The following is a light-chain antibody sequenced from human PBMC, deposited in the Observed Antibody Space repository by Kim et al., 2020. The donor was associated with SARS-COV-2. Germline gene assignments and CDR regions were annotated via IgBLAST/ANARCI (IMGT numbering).Light chain of an antibody. Sequence: GQSVTISCTGTSGDVGGYNYVSCYQHHPGKAPKLMIYEVSKRPSGVPDRFSGSKSGNTASLTVSGLQAEDEADYYCSSYAGSNIYVFGTGTKVTVL. CDR1: SGDVGGYNY. CDR3: SSYAGSNIYV. J-gene: IGLJ1*01. CDR2: EVS. V-gene: IGLV2-8*01.